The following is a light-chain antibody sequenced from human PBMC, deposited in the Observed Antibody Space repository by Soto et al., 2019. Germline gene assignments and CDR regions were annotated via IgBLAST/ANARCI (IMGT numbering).Light chain of an antibody. J-gene: IGKJ2*01. V-gene: IGKV3-11*01. CDR1: QSVSNY. Sequence: TLSLSPGEGATLSCRASQSVSNYIAWYQQKPGQAPRVLIYDASNRAAGVPARFSGSGSGTDFTLTISSLEPEDFAVYYCKQRSSWYSFGQGTKVDIK. CDR3: KQRSSWYS. CDR2: DAS.